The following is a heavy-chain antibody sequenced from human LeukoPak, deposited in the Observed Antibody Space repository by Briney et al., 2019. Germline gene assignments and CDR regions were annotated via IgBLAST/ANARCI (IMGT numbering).Heavy chain of an antibody. J-gene: IGHJ3*02. CDR1: GYTFTGYY. CDR3: ARGIATPYYYDSSGPPI. V-gene: IGHV1-2*02. D-gene: IGHD3-22*01. Sequence: ASVKVSCNASGYTFTGYYMHWVRQAPGQGLEWMGWINPNSGGTNYAQKFQGRVTMTRDTSISTAYMELSRLRSDDTAVYYCARGIATPYYYDSSGPPIWGQGTMVTVSS. CDR2: INPNSGGT.